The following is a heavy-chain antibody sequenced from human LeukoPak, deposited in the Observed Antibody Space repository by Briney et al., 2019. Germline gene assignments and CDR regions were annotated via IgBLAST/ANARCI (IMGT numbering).Heavy chain of an antibody. CDR1: GGSISSYY. Sequence: PSETLSLTCTGSGGSISSYYWSWIRQPPGKGLEGIGYIYYSGSTNYNPSLKSRVTISVDTSKNQFSLKLSSVTAADTAVYYCARVGAAAGVDYWGQGTLVTVSS. J-gene: IGHJ4*02. CDR2: IYYSGST. V-gene: IGHV4-59*01. CDR3: ARVGAAAGVDY. D-gene: IGHD6-13*01.